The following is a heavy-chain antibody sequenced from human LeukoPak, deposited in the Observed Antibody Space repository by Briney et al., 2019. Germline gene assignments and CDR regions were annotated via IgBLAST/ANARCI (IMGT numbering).Heavy chain of an antibody. J-gene: IGHJ4*02. Sequence: SVKVSCKASGGTFSSYAISWVRQAPGQGLEWMGGIIPIFGTANYAQKFQGRVTITADESTSTAYMELSSLRSEDTAVYYCARHSPVAGWDFDYWGQGTLVTVSS. D-gene: IGHD1-14*01. CDR2: IIPIFGTA. CDR1: GGTFSSYA. CDR3: ARHSPVAGWDFDY. V-gene: IGHV1-69*13.